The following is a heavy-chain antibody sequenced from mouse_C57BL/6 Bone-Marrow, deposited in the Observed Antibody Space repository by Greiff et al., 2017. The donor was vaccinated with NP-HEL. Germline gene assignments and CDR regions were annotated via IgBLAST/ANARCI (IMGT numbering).Heavy chain of an antibody. CDR3: ARMRDYGSSPAWFAY. D-gene: IGHD1-1*01. CDR1: GFSLSTFGMG. Sequence: QVQLKESGPGILQPSQTLSLTCSFSGFSLSTFGMGVGWIRQPSGKGLEWLAHIWWDDDKYYNPALTSRLTISKDTSKNQVFLKIANVDTADTATYYCARMRDYGSSPAWFAYWGQGTLVTVSA. J-gene: IGHJ3*01. CDR2: IWWDDDK. V-gene: IGHV8-8*01.